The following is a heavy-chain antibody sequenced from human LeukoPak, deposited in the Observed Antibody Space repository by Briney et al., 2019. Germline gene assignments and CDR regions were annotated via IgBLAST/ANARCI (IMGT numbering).Heavy chain of an antibody. CDR3: AKDIQGSY. CDR1: GFSFNSAA. D-gene: IGHD2-21*01. J-gene: IGHJ4*02. Sequence: GGSLRLSCAASGFSFNSAAMTWVRQAPGKGLEWVSLVSSSGTNTYYADSVKGRFTISRDNSKNTLYLQMNSLRAEDTAIYYCAKDIQGSYWGQGTLVTVSS. CDR2: VSSSGTNT. V-gene: IGHV3-23*01.